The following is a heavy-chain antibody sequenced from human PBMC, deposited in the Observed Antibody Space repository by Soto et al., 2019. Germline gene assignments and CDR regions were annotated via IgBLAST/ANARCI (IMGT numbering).Heavy chain of an antibody. D-gene: IGHD6-19*01. J-gene: IGHJ4*02. CDR2: INHSGST. Sequence: QVQLQQWGAGLLKPSETLSLTCAVYGGSFSGYYWSWIRQPPGKGLEWIGEINHSGSTNYNPSLKSRVTRSVDTSKNQFSLKLSSVTAADTAVYYCARDKPPWLGPRYFDYWGQGTLVTVSS. CDR3: ARDKPPWLGPRYFDY. V-gene: IGHV4-34*01. CDR1: GGSFSGYY.